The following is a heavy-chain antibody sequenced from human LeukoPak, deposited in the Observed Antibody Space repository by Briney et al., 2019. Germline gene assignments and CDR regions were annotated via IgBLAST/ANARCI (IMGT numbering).Heavy chain of an antibody. CDR3: ARTYYDILTGYYTKLFDY. CDR2: INPSGGST. J-gene: IGHJ4*02. V-gene: IGHV1-46*01. D-gene: IGHD3-9*01. CDR1: GYNFTGYY. Sequence: ASVKVSCKASGYNFTGYYMHWVRQAPGQGLEWMGIINPSGGSTSYAQKFQGRVTMTRDTPTSTVYMELSSLRSEDTAVYYCARTYYDILTGYYTKLFDYWGQGTLVTVSS.